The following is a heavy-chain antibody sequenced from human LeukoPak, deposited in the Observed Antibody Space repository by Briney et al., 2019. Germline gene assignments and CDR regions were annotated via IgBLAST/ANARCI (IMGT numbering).Heavy chain of an antibody. V-gene: IGHV4-34*01. CDR1: GGSFSGYY. D-gene: IGHD2-2*02. J-gene: IGHJ6*02. CDR2: INHSGST. Sequence: SSETLSLTCAVYGGSFSGYYWSWIRQPPGRGLEWIGEINHSGSTNYNPSLKSRVTLSVDTSKNQFSLKLSSVTAADTAVYYCAARSPGYCSSTSCYRDYYYYGMDVWGQGTTVTVSS. CDR3: AARSPGYCSSTSCYRDYYYYGMDV.